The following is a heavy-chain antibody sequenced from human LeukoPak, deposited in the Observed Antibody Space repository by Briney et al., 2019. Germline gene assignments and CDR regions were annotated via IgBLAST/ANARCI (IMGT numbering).Heavy chain of an antibody. J-gene: IGHJ4*02. CDR2: IYHSGST. V-gene: IGHV4-30-2*01. CDR1: GGSISSGGYS. Sequence: SQTLSLTCAVSGGSISSGGYSWSWIRQPPGKGLEWIGYIYHSGSTYYNPSLKSRVTISVDKSKNQFSLRLSSVTAADTAVYYCASAGHDGIGYKVCWGQGTLVTVSS. CDR3: ASAGHDGIGYKVC. D-gene: IGHD3-22*01.